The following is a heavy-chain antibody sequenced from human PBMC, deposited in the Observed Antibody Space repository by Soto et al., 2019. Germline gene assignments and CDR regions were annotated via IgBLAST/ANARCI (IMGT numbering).Heavy chain of an antibody. CDR2: ISYDGSNK. V-gene: IGHV3-30*18. D-gene: IGHD6-6*01. Sequence: PGGSLRLSWPASGFTFRSYGMHWGRQAPGTGLEWVAVISYDGSNKYYADSVKCRFAVSRDNFKHPLYLQMNSLRAEDTAGGYWAKESIAARPCEIDYGGQGKRGTVSS. CDR1: GFTFRSYG. J-gene: IGHJ4*02. CDR3: AKESIAARPCEIDY.